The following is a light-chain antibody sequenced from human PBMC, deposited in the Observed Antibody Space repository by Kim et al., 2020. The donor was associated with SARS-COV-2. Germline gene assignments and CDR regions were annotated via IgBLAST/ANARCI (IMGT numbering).Light chain of an antibody. Sequence: QSALTQPRSVSRSPGQSVTIPCTGTSNDIRGYNSVSWFQQHPGKAPKLMIYDVRQRPSGVPDRFSGSKSGNTASLTISGLQAEDEADYYCCSYAGSYTLVFGGGTQLTVL. V-gene: IGLV2-11*01. CDR3: CSYAGSYTLV. CDR2: DVR. J-gene: IGLJ3*02. CDR1: SNDIRGYNS.